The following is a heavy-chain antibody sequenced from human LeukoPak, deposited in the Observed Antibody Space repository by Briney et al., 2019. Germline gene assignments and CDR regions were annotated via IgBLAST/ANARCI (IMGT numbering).Heavy chain of an antibody. CDR3: ARLRFLEWLSHYYYYYGMDV. J-gene: IGHJ6*02. CDR1: GFTFSSYW. CDR2: IKQDGSEK. V-gene: IGHV3-7*03. Sequence: PGGSLRLSCAASGFTFSSYWMSWVRQAPGKGLEWVANIKQDGSEKYYVDSVKGRFTISRDNAKNSLYLQMNSLRAEDTAVYYCARLRFLEWLSHYYYYYGMDVWGQGTTVTVS. D-gene: IGHD3-3*01.